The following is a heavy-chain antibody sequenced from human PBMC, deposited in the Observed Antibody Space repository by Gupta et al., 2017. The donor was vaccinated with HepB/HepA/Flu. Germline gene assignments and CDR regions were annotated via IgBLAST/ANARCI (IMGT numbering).Heavy chain of an antibody. J-gene: IGHJ6*02. D-gene: IGHD3-3*01. CDR1: GYTFTRYY. CDR3: AIGEHYDFWSGPIYGMDV. CDR2: INPSGGRT. Sequence: QVQLVQSGPEVKTPGASVKVSCKASGYTFTRYYFHWVRQATEQGLEWMGIINPSGGRTSDTQKFRGRVNMTRDTSTSKVYMELSCLRSEDTAVYYCAIGEHYDFWSGPIYGMDVWGRGTTVTDAS. V-gene: IGHV1-46*01.